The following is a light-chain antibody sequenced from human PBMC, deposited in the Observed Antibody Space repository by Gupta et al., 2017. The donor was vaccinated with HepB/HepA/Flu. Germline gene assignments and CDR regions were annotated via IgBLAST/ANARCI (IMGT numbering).Light chain of an antibody. V-gene: IGKV3-11*01. CDR2: DAS. Sequence: PGERATLSCRASQSVTNNLAWYQLKPGQAPRLLIYDASIRATGIPASFSGSGSGTDFTLTITTLEPEDSAVYDCQQRTNCPTLVTFGGGTKVEIK. J-gene: IGKJ4*01. CDR3: QQRTNCPTLVT. CDR1: QSVTNN.